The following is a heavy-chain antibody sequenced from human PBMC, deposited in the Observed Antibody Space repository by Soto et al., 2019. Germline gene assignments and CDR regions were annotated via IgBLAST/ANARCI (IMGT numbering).Heavy chain of an antibody. J-gene: IGHJ6*03. CDR1: GFTFTSSA. Sequence: GASVKVSCKASGFTFTSSAMQWVRQARGQRLEWIGWIVVGSGNTNYAQKFQERVTITRDMSTSTAYMELSSLRSEDTAVYYCAAALYSSSPDDYYYYLDAWGKGTTVTVSS. CDR3: AAALYSSSPDDYYYYLDA. V-gene: IGHV1-58*02. CDR2: IVVGSGNT. D-gene: IGHD6-6*01.